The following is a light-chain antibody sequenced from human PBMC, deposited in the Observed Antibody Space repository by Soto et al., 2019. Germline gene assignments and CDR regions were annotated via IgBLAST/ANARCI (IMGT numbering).Light chain of an antibody. CDR3: GTWDSSYV. CDR1: SSNIGNNY. J-gene: IGLJ1*01. CDR2: DNN. V-gene: IGLV1-51*01. Sequence: QSVLTQPPSVSAAPGQKVTISCSGSSSNIGNNYVSWYQQLPGTAPKLLIYDNNKRPSGIPDRFSGSKSGTSATLGITGLQTGDEADYYCGTWDSSYVFGTGTKLTVL.